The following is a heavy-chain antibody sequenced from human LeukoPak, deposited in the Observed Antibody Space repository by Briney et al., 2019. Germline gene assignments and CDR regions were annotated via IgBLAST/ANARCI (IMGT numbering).Heavy chain of an antibody. J-gene: IGHJ6*02. CDR2: IIPILGIA. V-gene: IGHV1-69*02. CDR1: GYTFTGYY. CDR3: ASGWYLYGMDV. D-gene: IGHD6-19*01. Sequence: SVKVSCKASGYTFTGYYMHWVRQAPGQGLEWMGRIIPILGIANYAQKFQGRVTITADKSTSTAYMELSSLRSEDTAVYYCASGWYLYGMDVWGQGTTVTVSS.